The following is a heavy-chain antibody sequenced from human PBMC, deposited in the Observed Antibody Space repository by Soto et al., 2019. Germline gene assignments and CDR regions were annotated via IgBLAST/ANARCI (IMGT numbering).Heavy chain of an antibody. CDR3: AKDLRVVGATPAYY. CDR2: ISYDGSNK. Sequence: QVQLVESGGGVVQPGRSLRLSCAASGFTFSSYGMHWVRQAPGKGLEWVAVISYDGSNKYYADSVKGRFTVSRDNSKNTLYLQMNSLRAEDTAVYYCAKDLRVVGATPAYYWGQGTLVTVSS. V-gene: IGHV3-30*18. J-gene: IGHJ4*02. CDR1: GFTFSSYG. D-gene: IGHD1-26*01.